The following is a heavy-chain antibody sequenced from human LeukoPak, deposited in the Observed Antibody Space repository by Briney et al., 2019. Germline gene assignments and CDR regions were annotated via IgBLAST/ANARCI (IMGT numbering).Heavy chain of an antibody. Sequence: GSLRLSCTASGFTFSNFAMNWVRQAPGEGLEGGSGINDRGNSIYYTDSVKGRFTISRDNSKNTLFLQMDGLRAEDTAVYYCAKSINWWYMGSDYWGQGTLVTVSS. CDR1: GFTFSNFA. J-gene: IGHJ4*02. CDR3: AKSINWWYMGSDY. V-gene: IGHV3-23*01. CDR2: INDRGNSI. D-gene: IGHD2-8*02.